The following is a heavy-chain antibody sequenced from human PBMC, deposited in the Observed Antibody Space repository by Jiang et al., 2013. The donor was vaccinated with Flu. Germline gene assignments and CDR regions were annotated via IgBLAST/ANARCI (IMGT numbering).Heavy chain of an antibody. Sequence: GSGLVKPSQTLSLTCTVSGGSISSSNWWSWVRQPPGKGLEWIGEIYHSGSTNYNPSLKSRVTISVDKSKNQFSLKLSSVTAADTAVDYCARVGGNSHIGDGMDVWGQGTTVTVSS. CDR1: GGSISSSNW. D-gene: IGHD4-23*01. J-gene: IGHJ6*02. CDR3: ARVGGNSHIGDGMDV. V-gene: IGHV4-4*02. CDR2: IYHSGST.